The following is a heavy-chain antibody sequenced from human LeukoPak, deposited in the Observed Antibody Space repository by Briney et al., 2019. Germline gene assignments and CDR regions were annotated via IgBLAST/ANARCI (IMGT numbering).Heavy chain of an antibody. J-gene: IGHJ4*02. CDR3: AISRYSGTSLDY. CDR2: INSDGGTT. CDR1: GFTFSSYW. Sequence: GGSLRLSYAASGFTFSSYWMHGVRQAPGKGLVWVSRINSDGGTTTYADSVKGRFTISRDNAKSTLYLQMNSLRIEDTAVYYCAISRYSGTSLDYWGQGSLVTVPS. D-gene: IGHD1-26*01. V-gene: IGHV3-74*01.